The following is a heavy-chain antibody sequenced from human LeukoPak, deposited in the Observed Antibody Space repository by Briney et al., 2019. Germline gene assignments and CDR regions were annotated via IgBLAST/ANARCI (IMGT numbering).Heavy chain of an antibody. V-gene: IGHV4-61*02. J-gene: IGHJ4*02. CDR1: GGSISSGSYY. CDR2: IYTSGST. Sequence: SETLSLTCTVSGGSISSGSYYWSWIRQPAGKGLEWIGRIYTSGSTNYNPSLKSRVTISVDTSKNQFSLELSSVTAADTAVYYCARESGFWSGYYFDYWGQGTLVTVSS. D-gene: IGHD3-3*01. CDR3: ARESGFWSGYYFDY.